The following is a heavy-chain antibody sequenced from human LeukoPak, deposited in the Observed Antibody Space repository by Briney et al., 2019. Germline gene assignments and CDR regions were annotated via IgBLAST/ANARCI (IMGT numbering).Heavy chain of an antibody. CDR1: GFTFSSYS. CDR2: ISSSSSTI. J-gene: IGHJ6*02. D-gene: IGHD5-18*01. CDR3: AREGDTAMVSLFYYYGMDV. Sequence: GGSLRLSCAASGFTFSSYSMNWVRQVPGKGLEWVSYISSSSSTIYYADSVKGRFTISRDNAKNSLYLQMNSLRDEDTAVYYCAREGDTAMVSLFYYYGMDVWGQGTTVTVSS. V-gene: IGHV3-48*02.